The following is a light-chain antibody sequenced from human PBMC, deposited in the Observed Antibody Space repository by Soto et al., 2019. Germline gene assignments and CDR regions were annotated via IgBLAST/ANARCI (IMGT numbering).Light chain of an antibody. J-gene: IGKJ1*01. CDR1: QGISNY. CDR3: QRYNGAST. Sequence: DIQMTQSPSSLSASVGDRVTITCRASQGISNYLAWYQQKPGKVPTLLIIAASTLQLGVPSRFRGSGSGTDFPLAITSLQPEDVATYYCQRYNGASTFGQGTKVEI. V-gene: IGKV1-27*01. CDR2: AAS.